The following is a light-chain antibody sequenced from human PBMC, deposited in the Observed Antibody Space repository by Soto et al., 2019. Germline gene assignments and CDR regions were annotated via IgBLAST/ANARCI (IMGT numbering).Light chain of an antibody. CDR1: QSISSY. J-gene: IGKJ4*01. Sequence: DIQMTQSPSSLSASVGDRVTITCRASQSISSYLNWYQQKPGKAPKLLIYAASSLQSGVPSRFSGSGSGTDFTLTISSLQPEDFVTYYGQQSYSTPQLTFGGGTKVEIK. CDR2: AAS. CDR3: QQSYSTPQLT. V-gene: IGKV1-39*01.